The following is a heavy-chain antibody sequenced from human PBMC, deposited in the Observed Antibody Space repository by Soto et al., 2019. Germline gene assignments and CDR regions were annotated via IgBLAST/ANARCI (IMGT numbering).Heavy chain of an antibody. CDR3: ARSVGDDLYYDSSGYYYPIDY. V-gene: IGHV1-69*13. Sequence: ASVKVSCKASGGTFSSYAISWVRQAPGQGLEWMGGIIPIFGTANYAQKFQGRVTITADESTSTAYMELSSLRSEDTAVYYCARSVGDDLYYDSSGYYYPIDYWGQGTLVTVSS. D-gene: IGHD3-22*01. CDR2: IIPIFGTA. J-gene: IGHJ4*02. CDR1: GGTFSSYA.